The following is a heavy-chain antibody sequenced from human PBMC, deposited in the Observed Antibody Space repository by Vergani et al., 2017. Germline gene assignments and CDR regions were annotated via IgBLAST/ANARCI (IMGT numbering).Heavy chain of an antibody. Sequence: QVQLVQSGAEVKKPGSSVKVSCKASGATFRSNTISWVRQVPGQGLEWMGRINTNTGNPTYAQGFTGRFVFSLDTSVSTAYLQISSLKAEDTAVYYCAREGRIAAARYAFDIWGQGTMVTVSS. CDR3: AREGRIAAARYAFDI. J-gene: IGHJ3*02. D-gene: IGHD6-13*01. CDR2: INTNTGNP. V-gene: IGHV7-4-1*02. CDR1: GATFRSNT.